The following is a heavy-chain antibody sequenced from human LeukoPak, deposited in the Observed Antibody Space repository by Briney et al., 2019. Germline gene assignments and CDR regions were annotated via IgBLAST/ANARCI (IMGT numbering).Heavy chain of an antibody. CDR2: IYYSGST. CDR1: GGSISSGGYY. CDR3: ARSLVGATWGYFDY. J-gene: IGHJ4*02. V-gene: IGHV4-39*07. D-gene: IGHD1-26*01. Sequence: SQTLSLTCTVSGGSISSGGYYWGWIRQPPGKGLEWIGSIYYSGSTYYNPSLKSRVTISVDTSKNQFSLKLSSVTAADTAVYYCARSLVGATWGYFDYWGQGTLVTVSS.